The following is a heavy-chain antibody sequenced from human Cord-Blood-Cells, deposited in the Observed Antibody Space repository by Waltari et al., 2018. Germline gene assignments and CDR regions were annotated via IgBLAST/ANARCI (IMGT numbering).Heavy chain of an antibody. V-gene: IGHV4-39*01. J-gene: IGHJ6*02. Sequence: QLQLQESGPGLVKPSETLSLTCTVSGGSISSSSYYWGWIAQPPGKGREWIGSIYYSGSTYYNPSLKSRVTISVDTSKNQFSLKLSSVTAADTAVYYCARIPYLSSGYYYYYYYGMDVWGQGTTVTVSS. CDR3: ARIPYLSSGYYYYYYYGMDV. D-gene: IGHD3-22*01. CDR2: IYYSGST. CDR1: GGSISSSSYY.